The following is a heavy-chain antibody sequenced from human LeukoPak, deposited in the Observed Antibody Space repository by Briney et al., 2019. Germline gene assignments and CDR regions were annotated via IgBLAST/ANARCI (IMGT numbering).Heavy chain of an antibody. Sequence: PGGSLRLSCAASGFTFSSYSMNWVRQAPGKGLEWVSAISGSGGSTYYADSVKGRFTISRDNSKNTLYLQMNSLRAEDTAVYYCAKDFGSSWLNWFDPWGQGTLVTVSS. D-gene: IGHD6-13*01. CDR2: ISGSGGST. V-gene: IGHV3-23*01. CDR3: AKDFGSSWLNWFDP. CDR1: GFTFSSYS. J-gene: IGHJ5*02.